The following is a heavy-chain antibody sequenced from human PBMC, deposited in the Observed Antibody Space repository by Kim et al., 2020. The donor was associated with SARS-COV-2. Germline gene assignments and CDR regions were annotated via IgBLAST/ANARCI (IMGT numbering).Heavy chain of an antibody. CDR3: ARERGRYSSSWYRSLDY. J-gene: IGHJ4*02. CDR1: GGSFSGYY. D-gene: IGHD6-13*01. CDR2: INHSGST. Sequence: SETLSLTCAVYGGSFSGYYWSWIRQPPGKGLEWIGEINHSGSTNYNPSLKSRVTISVDTSKNQFSLKLSSVTAAVTAVYYCARERGRYSSSWYRSLDYWGQGTLVTVSS. V-gene: IGHV4-34*01.